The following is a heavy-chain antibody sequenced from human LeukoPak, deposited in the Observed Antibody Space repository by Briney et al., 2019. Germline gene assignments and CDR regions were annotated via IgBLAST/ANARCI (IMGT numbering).Heavy chain of an antibody. CDR2: INPSGGST. Sequence: ASVKVSCKTSGYSFTAYYMHWVRQAPGQGLEWMGIINPSGGSTNYAQKFQGRLTMTTDTSTSTVYMELSRLRSDDTAVYYCASNPGAFDIWGQGTMVTVSS. V-gene: IGHV1-46*01. CDR1: GYSFTAYY. J-gene: IGHJ3*02. CDR3: ASNPGAFDI. D-gene: IGHD1-14*01.